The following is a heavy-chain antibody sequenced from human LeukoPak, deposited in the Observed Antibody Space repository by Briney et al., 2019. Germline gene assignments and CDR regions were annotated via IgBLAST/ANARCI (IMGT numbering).Heavy chain of an antibody. CDR2: ISYDGSNK. D-gene: IGHD2-15*01. J-gene: IGHJ4*02. Sequence: GRSLRLSCAASGFTFSSYAMHWVRQAPGKGLEWVAVISYDGSNKYYADPVKGRFTISRDNSKNTLYLQMNSLRAEDTAVYYCASGGSSPLDYWGQGTLVTVSS. V-gene: IGHV3-30-3*01. CDR3: ASGGSSPLDY. CDR1: GFTFSSYA.